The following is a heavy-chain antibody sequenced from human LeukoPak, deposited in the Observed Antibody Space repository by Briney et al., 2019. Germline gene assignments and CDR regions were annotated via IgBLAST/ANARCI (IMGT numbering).Heavy chain of an antibody. D-gene: IGHD3-9*01. CDR2: VSDSVRT. J-gene: IGHJ5*02. CDR1: FASMSDYK. CDR3: AGLLFFDILTGPQS. V-gene: IGHV4-59*08. Sequence: SAALSLTCSVSFASMSDYKWSWIRQPPGKGREWIGYVSDSVRTNYNPSLKSRVAISLDASNSQFFLNLSSVTATDTAFYYCAGLLFFDILTGPQSWGKGTLVTVSS.